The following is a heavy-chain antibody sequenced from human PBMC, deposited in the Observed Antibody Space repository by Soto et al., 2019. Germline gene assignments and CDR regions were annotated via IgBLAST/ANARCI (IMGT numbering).Heavy chain of an antibody. D-gene: IGHD4-4*01. CDR1: GYSFTSYW. CDR3: AILGGATRWLQFTFDY. Sequence: PGESLKISCKGSGYSFTSYWIGWVRQMPGKGLEWMGIIYPGDSDTRYSPSFQGQVTISADKSISTAYLQWSTLKASDTAMYYCAILGGATRWLQFTFDYWGQGTLVTVSS. J-gene: IGHJ4*02. CDR2: IYPGDSDT. V-gene: IGHV5-51*01.